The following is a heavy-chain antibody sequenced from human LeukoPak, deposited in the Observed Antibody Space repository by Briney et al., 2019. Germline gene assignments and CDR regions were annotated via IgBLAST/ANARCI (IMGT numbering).Heavy chain of an antibody. V-gene: IGHV3-30*18. CDR3: AKGSWAFDY. D-gene: IGHD2-15*01. Sequence: GGSLRLSCAASGFTFSSYGMHWVRQAPGKGLEWVAVISYDGSNKYYADSVKGRFTISRDISKNTLYLQMNSLRAEDTAVYYCAKGSWAFDYWGQGTLVTVSS. CDR1: GFTFSSYG. CDR2: ISYDGSNK. J-gene: IGHJ4*02.